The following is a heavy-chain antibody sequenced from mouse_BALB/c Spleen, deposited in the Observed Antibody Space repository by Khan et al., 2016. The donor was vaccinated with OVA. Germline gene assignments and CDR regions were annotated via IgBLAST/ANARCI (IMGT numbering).Heavy chain of an antibody. CDR3: TSDKINYYDSYAKEY. D-gene: IGHD1-1*01. CDR1: GFNFKDTY. J-gene: IGHJ4*01. V-gene: IGHV14-3*02. Sequence: VQLLQSGAELMKPGASVKLSCTASGFNFKDTYMHWVKQRPEQGLEWIGGIDPANGNSKYDPKFQGKVTITVDTSSNTAYLHLSSLTSEDTDVYYSTSDKINYYDSYAKEYWGQGTTVTVSS. CDR2: IDPANGNS.